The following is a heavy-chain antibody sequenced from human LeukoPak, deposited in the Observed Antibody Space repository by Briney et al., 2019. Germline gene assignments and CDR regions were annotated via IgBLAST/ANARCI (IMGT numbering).Heavy chain of an antibody. CDR2: ISYHGTNT. J-gene: IGHJ5*02. CDR3: VRESETSGWFDH. CDR1: GFTFSTYG. V-gene: IGHV3-30*03. Sequence: PGRSLRLSCAASGFTFSTYGMLWVRQAPGKGLEWVAVISYHGTNTYYADSVKGRFTISRDNSKNTLYLQMSSLRSEDTALYFCVRESETSGWFDHWGQGTLVTVSS. D-gene: IGHD6-25*01.